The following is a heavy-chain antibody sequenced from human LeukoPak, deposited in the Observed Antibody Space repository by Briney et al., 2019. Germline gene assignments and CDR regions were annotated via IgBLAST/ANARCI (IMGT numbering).Heavy chain of an antibody. CDR1: GFTFSSYA. CDR3: AKVSANDFWSGYSHFDY. Sequence: GGSLRLSCAASGFTFSSYAMSWVRQAPGKGLEWVSAISGSGGSTYYADSVKGRFTISRDNSKNTLYLQMNSLRAEDTAVYYCAKVSANDFWSGYSHFDYWGQGTLVTVSS. V-gene: IGHV3-23*01. J-gene: IGHJ4*02. D-gene: IGHD3-3*01. CDR2: ISGSGGST.